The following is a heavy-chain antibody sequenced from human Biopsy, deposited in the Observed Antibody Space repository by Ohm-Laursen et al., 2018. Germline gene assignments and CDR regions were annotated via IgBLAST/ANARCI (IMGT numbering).Heavy chain of an antibody. J-gene: IGHJ6*02. CDR2: INPNSGNA. D-gene: IGHD3-9*01. V-gene: IGHV1-2*02. CDR1: GYTFAGYY. CDR3: ARVPAYPSIDGYYGLDL. Sequence: ASVKASCKASGYTFAGYYLHWVRQAPGHGLEWMGWINPNSGNANYAQSFQGRLTVTRDTSISTACMELTSLTFDDTAIYYCARVPAYPSIDGYYGLDLWGQGTTVIVSS.